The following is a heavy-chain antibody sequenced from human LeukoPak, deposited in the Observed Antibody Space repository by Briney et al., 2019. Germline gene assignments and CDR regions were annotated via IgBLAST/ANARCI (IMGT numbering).Heavy chain of an antibody. J-gene: IGHJ4*02. D-gene: IGHD3-10*01. CDR1: GVSISSGNSY. V-gene: IGHV4-39*01. CDR3: ASSLPYYYGSGSLNEFDY. CDR2: IYYSGST. Sequence: PSETLSLTCAVSGVSISSGNSYWGWIRQPPGKGLEWIGSIYYSGSTYYNPSLKSRVTISVDTSKNQFSLKLSSVTAADTAVYYCASSLPYYYGSGSLNEFDYWGQGTLVTVSS.